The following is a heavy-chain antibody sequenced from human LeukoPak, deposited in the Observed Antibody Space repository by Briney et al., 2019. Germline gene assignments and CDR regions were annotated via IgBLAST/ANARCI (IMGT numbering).Heavy chain of an antibody. J-gene: IGHJ5*01. Sequence: SETLSLACSVSGDSINSITSTLFYWGWIRQPPGKGLEWIANIFYNGNTDYNPSLKSRVTILIDTSKSHFSLKLNSVTAADTAIYYCARYTLRPRAGEFDSWGQGTLVTVSS. CDR1: GDSINSITSTLFY. CDR2: IFYNGNT. V-gene: IGHV4-39*07. CDR3: ARYTLRPRAGEFDS. D-gene: IGHD3-10*01.